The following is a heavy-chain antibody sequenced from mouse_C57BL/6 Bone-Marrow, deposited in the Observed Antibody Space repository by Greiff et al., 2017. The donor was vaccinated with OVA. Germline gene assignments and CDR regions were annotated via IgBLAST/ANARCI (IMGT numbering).Heavy chain of an antibody. CDR2: IYPGSGNT. CDR3: ARGYYGSRAWFAY. CDR1: GYSFTSYY. Sequence: QVQLKESGPELVKPGASVKISCKASGYSFTSYYIHWVKQRPGQGLEWIGWIYPGSGNTKYNEKFKGKATLTADTSSSTAYMQLSSLTSEDSAVYYGARGYYGSRAWFAYWGQGTLVTVSA. V-gene: IGHV1-66*01. J-gene: IGHJ3*01. D-gene: IGHD1-1*01.